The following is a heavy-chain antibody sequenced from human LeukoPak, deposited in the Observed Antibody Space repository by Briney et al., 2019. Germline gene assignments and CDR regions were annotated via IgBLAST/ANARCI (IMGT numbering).Heavy chain of an antibody. V-gene: IGHV4-61*02. CDR1: GGSISSGSYY. J-gene: IGHJ3*02. CDR2: IYTSGST. Sequence: SETLSLTCTVSGGSISSGSYYWSWIRQPAGKGLEWIGRIYTSGSTNYNPSLKSRVTISVDTSKNQFSLKLSSVTAADTAVYYCARGVPYYDFGSGNKRGAFDIWGQGTMVTVSS. CDR3: ARGVPYYDFGSGNKRGAFDI. D-gene: IGHD3-3*01.